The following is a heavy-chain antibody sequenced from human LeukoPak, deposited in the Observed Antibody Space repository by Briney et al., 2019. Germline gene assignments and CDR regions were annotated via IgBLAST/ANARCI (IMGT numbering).Heavy chain of an antibody. CDR2: IYYSGST. D-gene: IGHD2-15*01. CDR3: ARAPAGVVVVAATYHDY. CDR1: GGSISSSIYY. Sequence: SETLSLTCTVSGGSISSSIYYWGWIRQPPGKGLEWIGNIYYSGSTYYNPSLKSRVTISVDTSKNQFSLKLSSVTAADTAVYYCARAPAGVVVVAATYHDYWGQGTLVTVSS. J-gene: IGHJ4*02. V-gene: IGHV4-39*07.